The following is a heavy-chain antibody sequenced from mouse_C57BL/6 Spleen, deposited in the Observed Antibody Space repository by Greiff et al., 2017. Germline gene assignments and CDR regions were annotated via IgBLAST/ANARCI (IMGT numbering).Heavy chain of an antibody. D-gene: IGHD3-2*02. CDR1: GYTFTSYW. J-gene: IGHJ4*01. Sequence: QVQLKQPGAELVMPGASVKLSCKASGYTFTSYWMHWVKQRPGQGLEWIGEIDPSDSYTNYNQKFKDKSTLTVDKSSSTAYMQLSSLTSEDSAVYYCARQLRPRNYYAMDYWGQGTSVTVSS. CDR2: IDPSDSYT. V-gene: IGHV1-69*01. CDR3: ARQLRPRNYYAMDY.